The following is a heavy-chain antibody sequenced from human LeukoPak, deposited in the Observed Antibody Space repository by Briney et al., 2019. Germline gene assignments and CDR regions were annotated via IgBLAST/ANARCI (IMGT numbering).Heavy chain of an antibody. D-gene: IGHD2-2*01. Sequence: PSETLSLTCAVYGGSFSGYYWSWIRQPPGKGLERIGEINHSGSTNYNPSLKSRVTISVDTSKNQFSLKLSSVTAADTAVYYCARGPGYCSSTSCYRYYYYYGMDVWGQGTTVTVSS. CDR2: INHSGST. J-gene: IGHJ6*02. CDR1: GGSFSGYY. V-gene: IGHV4-34*01. CDR3: ARGPGYCSSTSCYRYYYYYGMDV.